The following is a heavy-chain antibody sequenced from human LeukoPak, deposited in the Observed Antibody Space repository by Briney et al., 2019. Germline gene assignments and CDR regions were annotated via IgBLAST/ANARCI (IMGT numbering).Heavy chain of an antibody. CDR3: AKNEGNGYFDY. CDR2: ISGGGSST. D-gene: IGHD3-22*01. V-gene: IGHV3-23*01. J-gene: IGHJ4*02. Sequence: PGGSLRLSCAASGFTFSSYGMHWVRQAPGKGLEWVSAISGGGSSTYYADSVKGRFTISRDNSKNTLYLQMNSLRAEDTAVYYCAKNEGNGYFDYWGQGTLVTVSS. CDR1: GFTFSSYG.